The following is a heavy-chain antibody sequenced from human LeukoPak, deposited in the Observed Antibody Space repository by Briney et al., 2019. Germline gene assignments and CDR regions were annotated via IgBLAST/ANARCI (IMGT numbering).Heavy chain of an antibody. J-gene: IGHJ4*02. D-gene: IGHD3-9*01. Sequence: SETLSLTCTVSGGSISSSGYYWGWIRQPPGKGLEWIGTIYYSGSTYYNPSLKSRVTISVDTSKNQFSLKLTSVTAADTAVYYCVRHRYFDRLSPFDYWGQGTLVTVSS. CDR3: VRHRYFDRLSPFDY. CDR2: IYYSGST. V-gene: IGHV4-39*01. CDR1: GGSISSSGYY.